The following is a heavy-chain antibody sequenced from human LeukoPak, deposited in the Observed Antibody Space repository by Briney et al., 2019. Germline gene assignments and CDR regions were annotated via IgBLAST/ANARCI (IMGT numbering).Heavy chain of an antibody. J-gene: IGHJ6*02. V-gene: IGHV5-51*01. CDR1: GYSSTSYW. Sequence: KCGESLKISCKGSGYSSTSYWIGWVRQMPGKGLEWMGIIYPGDSDTRYSPSFQGQVTISADKSISTAYLQWSSLKASDTAMYYCARQSSTIAARGYYGMDVWGQGTTVTVSS. CDR3: ARQSSTIAARGYYGMDV. CDR2: IYPGDSDT. D-gene: IGHD6-6*01.